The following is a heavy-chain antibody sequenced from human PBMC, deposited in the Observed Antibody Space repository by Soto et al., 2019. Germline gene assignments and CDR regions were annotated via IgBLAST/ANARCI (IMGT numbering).Heavy chain of an antibody. CDR1: GFTFSDYY. CDR2: ISSSGSTI. D-gene: IGHD3-3*01. V-gene: IGHV3-11*01. J-gene: IGHJ4*01. Sequence: GGSLRLSCAASGFTFSDYYMSWIRQAPGKGLEWVSYISSSGSTIYYADSVKGRFTISRDNAKNSLYLQMNSLRAEDTAVYYCARETLNDFWSGYYTYFDYWGQEPWSPSPQ. CDR3: ARETLNDFWSGYYTYFDY.